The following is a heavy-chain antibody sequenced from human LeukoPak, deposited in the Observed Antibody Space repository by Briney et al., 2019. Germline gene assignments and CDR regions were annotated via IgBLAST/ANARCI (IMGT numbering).Heavy chain of an antibody. CDR2: IKSKTDGGTT. CDR3: TTGYYYDSSASRRGDYYYYYYMDV. D-gene: IGHD3-22*01. V-gene: IGHV3-15*01. CDR1: GFTFSNAW. Sequence: GGSLRLSCAASGFTFSNAWMSWVRQAPGKGLEWVGRIKSKTDGGTTDYAAPVKGRFTISRDDSKNTPYLQMNSLKTEDTAVYYCTTGYYYDSSASRRGDYYYYYYMDVWGKGTTVTVSS. J-gene: IGHJ6*03.